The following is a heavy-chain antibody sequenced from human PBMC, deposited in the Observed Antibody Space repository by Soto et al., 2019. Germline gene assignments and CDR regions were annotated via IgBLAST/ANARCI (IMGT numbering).Heavy chain of an antibody. D-gene: IGHD6-13*01. Sequence: SETLSLTCTVSGGSISSYYWSWIRQPAGKGLEWIGRIYTSGSTNYNPSLKSRVTMSVDTSKNQFSLKLSSVTAADTAVYYCARDAPYSSSWEYYYYYGMDVWGQGTTVTVSS. CDR1: GGSISSYY. CDR3: ARDAPYSSSWEYYYYYGMDV. V-gene: IGHV4-4*07. J-gene: IGHJ6*02. CDR2: IYTSGST.